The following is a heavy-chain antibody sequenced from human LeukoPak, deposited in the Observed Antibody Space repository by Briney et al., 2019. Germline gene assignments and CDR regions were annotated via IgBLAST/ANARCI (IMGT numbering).Heavy chain of an antibody. V-gene: IGHV3-30*04. CDR2: ISSDGSNK. CDR3: AKAPVTTCSGAYCYPFDY. Sequence: PGGSLRLSCAASTFTFSSYAMHWVRQAPGKGLEWVTVISSDGSNKYYADSVKGRFTISRDSSKNTLYLQMNRLRAEDAAVYYCAKAPVTTCSGAYCYPFDYWGQGTLVTVSS. J-gene: IGHJ4*02. CDR1: TFTFSSYA. D-gene: IGHD2-21*01.